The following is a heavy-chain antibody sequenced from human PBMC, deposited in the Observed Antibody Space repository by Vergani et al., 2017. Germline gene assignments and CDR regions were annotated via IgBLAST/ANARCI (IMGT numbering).Heavy chain of an antibody. CDR2: ITPFNGNT. Sequence: QVQLVQSGAEVKKPGSSVKVSCKASGGTFSSYAISWVRQAPGQALEWMGWITPFNGNTNYAQKFQDRVTITRDRSMSTAYMELSSLRSEDTAMYYCATQGWAAGQGGWGQGTLVTVSS. J-gene: IGHJ4*02. CDR3: ATQGWAAGQGG. D-gene: IGHD6-13*01. CDR1: GGTFSSYA. V-gene: IGHV1-45*02.